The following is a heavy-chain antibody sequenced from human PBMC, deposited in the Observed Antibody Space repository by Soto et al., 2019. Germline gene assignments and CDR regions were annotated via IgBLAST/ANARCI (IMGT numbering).Heavy chain of an antibody. J-gene: IGHJ4*02. CDR3: ARHTRVGELLYRPFDY. CDR1: GYTFTSNY. D-gene: IGHD3-10*01. CDR2: INPSGGST. Sequence: QVHLVQSGAAVKKPGASVKVSCKASGYTFTSNYMHWVRQAPGQGLEWMGIINPSGGSTSYPQKFQGRVTMTRDTSTSTVYMELSSLRSEDTAVYYCARHTRVGELLYRPFDYWGQGTLVTVSS. V-gene: IGHV1-46*01.